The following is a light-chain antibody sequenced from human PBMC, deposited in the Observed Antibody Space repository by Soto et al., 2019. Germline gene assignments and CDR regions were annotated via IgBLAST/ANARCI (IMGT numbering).Light chain of an antibody. CDR2: EVN. Sequence: QSALTQPPSASGSPGQSVTISCTGTSSDVGASNYVSWYQQHPGKAPKLMISEVNKRPSGVPDRFSGSKSGNTASLTDSGLQAEDEADYYCSSSAGTKNMVFGGGTKLTVL. CDR1: SSDVGASNY. J-gene: IGLJ2*01. CDR3: SSSAGTKNMV. V-gene: IGLV2-8*01.